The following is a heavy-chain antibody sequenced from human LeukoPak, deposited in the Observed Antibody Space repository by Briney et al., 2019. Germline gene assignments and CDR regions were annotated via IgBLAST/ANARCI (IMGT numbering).Heavy chain of an antibody. Sequence: EASVKVSCKASGYTFTSYGISWVRQAPGQGLEWMGWISTYNGNTNYAQKFQGRVTMTTDTSTSTAYMELRSLRSEDTAVYYCARVSGGSSGYYSGYYGMDVWAKGPRSPSP. CDR1: GYTFTSYG. V-gene: IGHV1-18*01. J-gene: IGHJ6*02. CDR3: ARVSGGSSGYYSGYYGMDV. D-gene: IGHD3-22*01. CDR2: ISTYNGNT.